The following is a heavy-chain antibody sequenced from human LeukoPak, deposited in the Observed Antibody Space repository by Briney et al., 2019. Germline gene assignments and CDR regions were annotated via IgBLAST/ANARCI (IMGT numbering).Heavy chain of an antibody. CDR1: GFTFSRYA. V-gene: IGHV3-23*01. J-gene: IGHJ4*02. D-gene: IGHD6-19*01. Sequence: GGSLRLSCAASGFTFSRYAMRWVRQATGKGGEWVSAICGCGGSTYYADPVKGRFIISRDNSKNTVYLEMKSLRGEDTVVCYGAKEVEQWLVLGYFDYSGQGTLVTVSS. CDR2: ICGCGGST. CDR3: AKEVEQWLVLGYFDY.